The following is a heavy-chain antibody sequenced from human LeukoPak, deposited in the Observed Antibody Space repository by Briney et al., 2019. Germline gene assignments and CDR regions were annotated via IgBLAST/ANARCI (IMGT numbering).Heavy chain of an antibody. CDR2: INDSGST. Sequence: SETLSLTCAVYGGPFSGYYWNWIRQPPGKGLEWIGEINDSGSTNYNPSLKSRVTISVDTSKDQFSLMLSSVTAADTAVYYCARGLGPRLLRYWGQGTLATVSS. CDR1: GGPFSGYY. CDR3: ARGLGPRLLRY. J-gene: IGHJ4*02. V-gene: IGHV4-34*01. D-gene: IGHD2-21*02.